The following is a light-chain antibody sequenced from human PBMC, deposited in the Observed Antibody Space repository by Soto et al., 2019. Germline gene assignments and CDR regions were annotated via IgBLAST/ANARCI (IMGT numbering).Light chain of an antibody. J-gene: IGKJ5*01. CDR3: QQYDNIPRVIT. Sequence: DIPMTQSPSSLSASEGDRVTITCQASQDLSDSLNWFQHKPGKAPKLLIYDASNLETGDPSRFSGSGSETHFTSTISGLQPEDIATYYCQQYDNIPRVITFGQGTRLEIK. CDR2: DAS. CDR1: QDLSDS. V-gene: IGKV1-33*01.